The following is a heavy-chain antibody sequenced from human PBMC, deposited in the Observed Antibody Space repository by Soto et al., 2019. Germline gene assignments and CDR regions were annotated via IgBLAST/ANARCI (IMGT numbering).Heavy chain of an antibody. J-gene: IGHJ4*02. CDR2: IYYSGST. V-gene: IGHV4-39*01. Sequence: QRQLQESGPGLVKPSETLSLTCTVSGGSISSSSYYWGWIRQPPGKGLEWIGSIYYSGSTYYNPSLKSRVTISVDTSKNQFSLKLSSVTAADTAVYYCARLTPAISISDHWGQGTLVTVSS. CDR3: ARLTPAISISDH. CDR1: GGSISSSSYY. D-gene: IGHD2-15*01.